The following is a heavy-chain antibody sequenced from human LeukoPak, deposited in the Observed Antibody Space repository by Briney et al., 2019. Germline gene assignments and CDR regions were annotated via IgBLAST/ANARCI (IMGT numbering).Heavy chain of an antibody. Sequence: PSETLSLTCAVYGGSFSGYYWSWIRQPPGKGLVWIGEINHSGSTNFNPSLKRRVTISVDTSKNQSSLKLSSVTAADTAVYYCARGQVPYYDSSGTYYFDYWGQGTLVTVSS. V-gene: IGHV4-34*01. J-gene: IGHJ4*02. D-gene: IGHD3-22*01. CDR3: ARGQVPYYDSSGTYYFDY. CDR2: INHSGST. CDR1: GGSFSGYY.